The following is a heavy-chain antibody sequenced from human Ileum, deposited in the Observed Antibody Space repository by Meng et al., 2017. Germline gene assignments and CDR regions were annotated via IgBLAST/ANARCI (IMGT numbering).Heavy chain of an antibody. V-gene: IGHV3-15*02. Sequence: VQLVGLGEALVQPGGFLRLACAAAGLSFSNVWLGWFRQDPGKGRELVGHLKSKPEGATTESAAPVKGRFSISRDDSTNTVYLQMHSLKSEDTAVYYCVGSFLGYWGQGTLVTVSS. CDR2: LKSKPEGATT. D-gene: IGHD1-26*01. J-gene: IGHJ4*02. CDR3: VGSFLGY. CDR1: GLSFSNVW.